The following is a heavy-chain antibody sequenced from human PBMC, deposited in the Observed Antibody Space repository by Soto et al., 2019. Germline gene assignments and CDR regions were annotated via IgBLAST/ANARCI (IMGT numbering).Heavy chain of an antibody. V-gene: IGHV1-18*01. CDR1: GYMFMGYG. J-gene: IGHJ4*02. D-gene: IGHD3-10*01. Sequence: ASVKVSCKASGYMFMGYGINWVRQAPGQGLEWMGWIRPYNGDTKYAQNLQGRVTMTTDTSTSTAYMEMRSLRSDDTAVYYCVRDLDGSGSYYTDYWGPGTLVTVS. CDR2: IRPYNGDT. CDR3: VRDLDGSGSYYTDY.